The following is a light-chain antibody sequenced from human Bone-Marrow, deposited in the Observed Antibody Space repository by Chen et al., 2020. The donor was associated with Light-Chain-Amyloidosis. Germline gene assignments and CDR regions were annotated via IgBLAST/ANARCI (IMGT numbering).Light chain of an antibody. CDR3: QQYGTSPLT. J-gene: IGKJ4*01. CDR2: GSS. Sequence: EIVLTQSPGTLSLSPGEGANLSCRASQTISSNYLTWYQQKFGQAPRLLIYGSSSRATGIPDRFTGSGSGTDSTLTINRLEPEDFARYYCQQYGTSPLTFGGGTKVEIK. CDR1: QTISSNY. V-gene: IGKV3-20*01.